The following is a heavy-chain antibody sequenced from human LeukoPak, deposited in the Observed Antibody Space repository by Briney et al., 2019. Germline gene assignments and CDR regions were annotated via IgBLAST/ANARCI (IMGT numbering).Heavy chain of an antibody. CDR2: INPNSGGT. CDR3: ATLMPLYSSGWYSGDAFDI. CDR1: GYTFTSYY. D-gene: IGHD6-19*01. V-gene: IGHV1-2*02. J-gene: IGHJ3*02. Sequence: GASVKVSCKASGYTFTSYYMHWVRQAPGQGLEWMGWINPNSGGTNYAQKLQGRVTMTRDTSISTAYMELSRLRSDDTAVYYCATLMPLYSSGWYSGDAFDIWGQGTMVTVSS.